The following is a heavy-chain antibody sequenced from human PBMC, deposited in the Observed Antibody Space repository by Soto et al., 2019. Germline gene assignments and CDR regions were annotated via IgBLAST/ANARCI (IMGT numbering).Heavy chain of an antibody. D-gene: IGHD3-16*02. V-gene: IGHV4-34*01. J-gene: IGHJ5*02. CDR2: INHSGST. CDR3: ARAVRGGITFGGVIVTRNNWFDP. CDR1: GGSFSGYY. Sequence: SETLSLTCAVYGGSFSGYYWSWIRQPPGKGLEWIGEINHSGSTNYNPSLKSRVTISVDTSKNQFSLKLSSVTAADTAVYYCARAVRGGITFGGVIVTRNNWFDPWGQGTLVTVSS.